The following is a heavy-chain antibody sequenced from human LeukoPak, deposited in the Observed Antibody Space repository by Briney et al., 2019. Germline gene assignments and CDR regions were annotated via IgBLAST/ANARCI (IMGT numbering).Heavy chain of an antibody. Sequence: GGSLRLSCAASGSTFSSYEMNWVRQAPGKGLEWVSYISSSGSTIYYADSVKGRFTISRDNAKNSLYLQMNSLRAEDTAVYYCARANKVATKEGTTGFDYWGQGTLVTVSS. D-gene: IGHD5-12*01. CDR2: ISSSGSTI. V-gene: IGHV3-48*03. CDR3: ARANKVATKEGTTGFDY. J-gene: IGHJ4*02. CDR1: GSTFSSYE.